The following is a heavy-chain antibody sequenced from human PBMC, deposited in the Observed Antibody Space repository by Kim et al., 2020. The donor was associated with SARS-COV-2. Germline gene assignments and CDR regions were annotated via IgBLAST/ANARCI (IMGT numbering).Heavy chain of an antibody. CDR1: GFTFSSYG. J-gene: IGHJ4*02. D-gene: IGHD3-3*01. CDR2: IWYDGSNK. Sequence: GGSLRLSCAASGFTFSSYGMHWVRQAPGKGLEWVAVIWYDGSNKYYADSVKGRFTISRDNSKNTLYLQMNSLRAEDTAVYYCARDDDFWSGYLDYWGQGTLVTVSS. CDR3: ARDDDFWSGYLDY. V-gene: IGHV3-33*01.